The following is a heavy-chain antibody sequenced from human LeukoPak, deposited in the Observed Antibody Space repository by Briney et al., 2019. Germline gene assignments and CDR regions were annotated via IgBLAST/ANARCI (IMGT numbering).Heavy chain of an antibody. D-gene: IGHD4-23*01. CDR2: IKRKTDGGTT. V-gene: IGHV3-15*01. CDR3: TTTGDYGGNSDFDY. J-gene: IGHJ4*02. CDR1: GFPISNAW. Sequence: GGSLRLSCEAYGFPISNAWMSRVRQAPGKGLERVGRIKRKTDGGTTDYAAPVKGRFTISRDDSKNTLYLQMNSLKTEDTAVYYCTTTGDYGGNSDFDYWGQGTLVTVSS.